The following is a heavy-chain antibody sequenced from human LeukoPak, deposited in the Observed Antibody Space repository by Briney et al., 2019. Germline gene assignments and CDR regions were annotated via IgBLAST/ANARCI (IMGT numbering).Heavy chain of an antibody. J-gene: IGHJ5*02. Sequence: LKWIGGIIPIFGTANYAQKFQGRVTITTDESTSTAYMELSSLRSEDTAVYYCARVRGSAYCSSTSCYSGWFDPWGQGTLVTVSS. D-gene: IGHD2-2*01. V-gene: IGHV1-69*05. CDR2: IIPIFGTA. CDR3: ARVRGSAYCSSTSCYSGWFDP.